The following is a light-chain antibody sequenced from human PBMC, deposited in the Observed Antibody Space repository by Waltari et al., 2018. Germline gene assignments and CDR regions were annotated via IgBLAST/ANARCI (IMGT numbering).Light chain of an antibody. CDR3: CSYAGSTSYVV. CDR1: SSVVGGFNL. Sequence: QSALTQPPSASGSPGQSITISCTGTSSVVGGFNLVSWYQLLPGKAPNLLISEVNKRPSGVSNRFFGSKSGITASLTISGLQTGDEADYYCCSYAGSTSYVVFGGGTKLTVL. CDR2: EVN. J-gene: IGLJ2*01. V-gene: IGLV2-23*02.